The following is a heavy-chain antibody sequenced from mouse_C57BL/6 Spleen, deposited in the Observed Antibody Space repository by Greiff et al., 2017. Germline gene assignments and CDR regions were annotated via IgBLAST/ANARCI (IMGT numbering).Heavy chain of an antibody. J-gene: IGHJ2*01. Sequence: VQLQQSGPELVKPGASVKISCKASGYAFSSSWMNWVKQRPGKGLEWIGRIYPGDGDTNYNGKFKGKATLTADKSSSTAYMQLSSLTSEDSAVYFCARYTTASARGYFDYWGQGTTLTVSS. D-gene: IGHD1-2*01. CDR2: IYPGDGDT. CDR3: ARYTTASARGYFDY. V-gene: IGHV1-82*01. CDR1: GYAFSSSW.